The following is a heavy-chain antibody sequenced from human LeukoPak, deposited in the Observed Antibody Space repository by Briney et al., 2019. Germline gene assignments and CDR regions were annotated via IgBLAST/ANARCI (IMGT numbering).Heavy chain of an antibody. V-gene: IGHV4-34*01. CDR3: ARVGYSYVINDWSRTGLGAYPTKYYYHMDV. CDR1: GGSFSDYY. CDR2: IHPSGST. D-gene: IGHD5-18*01. J-gene: IGHJ6*03. Sequence: PSETLSLPCAVYGGSFSDYYWGWIRQPPGKGLEWIGEIHPSGSTNYSPSLKSRVTISLDASKNQFSLKLSSVAAADTAVYFCARVGYSYVINDWSRTGLGAYPTKYYYHMDVWDKGTTVTVSS.